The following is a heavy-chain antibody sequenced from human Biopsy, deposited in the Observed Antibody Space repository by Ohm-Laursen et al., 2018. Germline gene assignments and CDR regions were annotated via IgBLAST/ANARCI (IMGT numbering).Heavy chain of an antibody. V-gene: IGHV4-59*01. CDR3: ARLYRLDDYWNDDPPDAFDV. Sequence: SETLSLTCSVSGGSISSDYWSWIRQTPGKGLEWIGYIYYRGSTNYNPSLRGRVTISVDTSKKQFSLKLTSVISADTAVFFCARLYRLDDYWNDDPPDAFDVWGQGTMVTVSS. J-gene: IGHJ3*01. D-gene: IGHD3-3*01. CDR1: GGSISSDY. CDR2: IYYRGST.